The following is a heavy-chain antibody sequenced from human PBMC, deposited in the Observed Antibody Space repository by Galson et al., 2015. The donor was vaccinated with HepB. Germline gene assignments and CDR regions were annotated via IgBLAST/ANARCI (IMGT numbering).Heavy chain of an antibody. V-gene: IGHV3-23*01. CDR3: AKAGYYDSSGYYSDAFDI. CDR2: ISGSGGST. J-gene: IGHJ3*02. D-gene: IGHD3-22*01. CDR1: GFTFSSYA. Sequence: SLRLSCAASGFTFSSYAMSWVRQAPGKGLEWVSAISGSGGSTYYADSVKGRFTISRDNSKNTLYLQMNSLRAEDTAVYYCAKAGYYDSSGYYSDAFDIWGQGTMVTVSS.